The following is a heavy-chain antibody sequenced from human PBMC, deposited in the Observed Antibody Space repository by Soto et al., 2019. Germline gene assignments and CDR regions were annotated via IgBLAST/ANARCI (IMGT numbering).Heavy chain of an antibody. V-gene: IGHV4-39*01. Sequence: SETRSLTCTVSGGSISSSSYYWGWIRQPPGKGLEWIGSIYYSGSTYYNPSLKSRVTISVDTSKNQFSLKLSSVTAADTAVYYCARRTGADYGDLNYYFDYWGQGTLVTVSS. CDR2: IYYSGST. CDR1: GGSISSSSYY. J-gene: IGHJ4*02. CDR3: ARRTGADYGDLNYYFDY. D-gene: IGHD4-17*01.